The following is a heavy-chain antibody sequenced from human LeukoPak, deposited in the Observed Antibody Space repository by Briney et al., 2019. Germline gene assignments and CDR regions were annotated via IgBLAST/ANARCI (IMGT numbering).Heavy chain of an antibody. CDR2: ISSSSTYI. CDR3: ARDRVVSGRFGEVAS. J-gene: IGHJ5*01. CDR1: GFTFSSYS. D-gene: IGHD3-10*01. Sequence: GGSLRLSCAASGFTFSSYSMNWVRQTPGKGLEWVSFISSSSTYIYYADSVKGRFTISRDDAKNSLYLQMSSLRADDTAVYYCARDRVVSGRFGEVASWGQGTLVTVSS. V-gene: IGHV3-21*01.